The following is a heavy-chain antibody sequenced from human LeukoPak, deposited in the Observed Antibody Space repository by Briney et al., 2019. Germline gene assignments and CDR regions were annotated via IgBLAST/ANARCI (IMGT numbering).Heavy chain of an antibody. CDR2: ISAYNGNT. V-gene: IGHV1-18*01. CDR3: AFRGYTYGPFDY. D-gene: IGHD5-18*01. Sequence: ASVRVSCKASGYTFTSYGINWVRQASGQGLEWMGWISAYNGNTNYARKFQGRVTMTTDTSTSTAYMALRSLRSDDTAVYYCAFRGYTYGPFDYWGQGTLVTVSS. J-gene: IGHJ4*02. CDR1: GYTFTSYG.